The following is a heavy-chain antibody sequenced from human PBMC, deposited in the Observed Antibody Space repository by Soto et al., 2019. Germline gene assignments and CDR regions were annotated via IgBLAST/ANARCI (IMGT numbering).Heavy chain of an antibody. CDR3: ARDLVVVPAAIRAPYRMFDY. CDR2: ISAYNGNT. J-gene: IGHJ4*02. V-gene: IGHV1-18*01. D-gene: IGHD2-2*02. Sequence: ASVKVSCKASGYTFTSYVISWVLQAPGQGLEWMGWISAYNGNTNYAQKLQGRVTMTTDTSTSTAYMELRSLRSDDTAVYYCARDLVVVPAAIRAPYRMFDYWGQGTLVTVSS. CDR1: GYTFTSYV.